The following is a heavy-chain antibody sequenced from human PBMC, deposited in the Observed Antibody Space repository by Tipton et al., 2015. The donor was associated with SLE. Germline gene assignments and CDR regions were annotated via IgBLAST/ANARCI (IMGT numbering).Heavy chain of an antibody. J-gene: IGHJ5*02. CDR1: GGSFSDYY. D-gene: IGHD3-9*01. CDR2: INHSGST. V-gene: IGHV4-34*01. Sequence: TLSLTCAVYGGSFSDYYWSWIRQPPGKGLEWIGEINHSGSTNYNPSLKSRVTISVDTSKNQFSLKLRSVTAADTAVYYCARFFYYDNSRAWGWFDPWGQGTLVIVSS. CDR3: ARFFYYDNSRAWGWFDP.